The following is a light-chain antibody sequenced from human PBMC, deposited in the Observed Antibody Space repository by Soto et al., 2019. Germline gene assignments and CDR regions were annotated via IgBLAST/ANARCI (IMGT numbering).Light chain of an antibody. V-gene: IGKV2-28*01. J-gene: IGKJ1*01. CDR1: QSLLHSNGYNY. CDR2: WGS. CDR3: MQGLQGPPT. Sequence: DIVMTQSPLSLPVTPGEPASISCRSSQSLLHSNGYNYLDWYLQKPGQSPQLLIYWGSNRASGVPDRFSGSGSGTDFTLKINRVEAEDVGVYFCMQGLQGPPTFGQGTKVEIK.